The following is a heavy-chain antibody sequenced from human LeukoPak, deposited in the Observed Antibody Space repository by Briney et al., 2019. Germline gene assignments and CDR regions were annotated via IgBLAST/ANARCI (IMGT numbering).Heavy chain of an antibody. V-gene: IGHV3-23*01. D-gene: IGHD3-3*01. Sequence: GGSLRLSCAASGFTFSSYAMSWVRQPPGKGLEWVSAISGSGGSTYYADSVKGRFTISRDNSKNTLYLQMNSLRAEDTAVYYCVRYDFWSGYHDYWGQGTLVTVSS. CDR3: VRYDFWSGYHDY. CDR1: GFTFSSYA. CDR2: ISGSGGST. J-gene: IGHJ4*02.